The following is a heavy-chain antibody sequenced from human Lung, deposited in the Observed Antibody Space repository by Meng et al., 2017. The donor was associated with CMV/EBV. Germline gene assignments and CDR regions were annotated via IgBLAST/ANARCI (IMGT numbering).Heavy chain of an antibody. CDR2: ISTGGRDL. CDR3: ARSSRADRYDAFDI. J-gene: IGHJ3*02. CDR1: GFTFSSYD. Sequence: SXXASGFTFSSYDMSWVRQAPGKGLEWVSSISTGGRDLYYADSVKGRSTISRDNAKNSLYLQMNSLRAEDTAVYYCARSSRADRYDAFDIWGQGTXVTVAS. V-gene: IGHV3-21*04. D-gene: IGHD2-2*01.